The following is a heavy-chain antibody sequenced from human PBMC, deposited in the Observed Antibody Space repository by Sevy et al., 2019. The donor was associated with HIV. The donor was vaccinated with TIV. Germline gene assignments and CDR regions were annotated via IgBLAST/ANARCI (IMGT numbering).Heavy chain of an antibody. V-gene: IGHV3-23*01. CDR2: ISASGGST. D-gene: IGHD3-10*01. J-gene: IGHJ4*02. Sequence: GGSLRLSCAASGFIFNSYAMSWVRQAPGKGLEWVSSISASGGSTYYADSVKDRFTISRDNFRKMVDLQVNTLRAEDTAVYYCAKGYGSGSPPDYWGQGTLVTVSS. CDR3: AKGYGSGSPPDY. CDR1: GFIFNSYA.